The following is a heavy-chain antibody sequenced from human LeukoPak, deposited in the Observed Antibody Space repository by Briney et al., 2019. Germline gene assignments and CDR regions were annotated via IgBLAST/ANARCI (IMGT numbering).Heavy chain of an antibody. CDR2: IHNSGNNI. D-gene: IGHD6-19*01. J-gene: IGHJ4*02. Sequence: SETLSLTCGVSGGSISRYYWSGIRQPPGKGLEWIGNIHNSGNNINYNPSLESRVTISVDTSKNQFSLKLSSVTTADMAFYYCAVGGQWLLLAYSGQGTLVTVSP. CDR3: AVGGQWLLLAY. V-gene: IGHV4-59*01. CDR1: GGSISRYY.